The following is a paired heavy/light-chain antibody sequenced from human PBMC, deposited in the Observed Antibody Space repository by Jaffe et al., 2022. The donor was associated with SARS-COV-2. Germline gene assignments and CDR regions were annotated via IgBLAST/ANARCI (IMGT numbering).Heavy chain of an antibody. D-gene: IGHD6-13*01. Sequence: ELQLVESGGGLVKPGGSLRLSCAASGFTFSDAWMNWVRQAPGKGLEWVGRIKRKTDGGATDYAAPVKDRFTISRDDSKNTLYLQMNSLKSEDTAVYYCTTDSSSGGYYYYYGMDVWGPGTTVTVSS. J-gene: IGHJ6*02. CDR2: IKRKTDGGAT. V-gene: IGHV3-15*01. CDR3: TTDSSSGGYYYYYGMDV. CDR1: GFTFSDAW.
Light chain of an antibody. J-gene: IGKJ4*01. CDR1: QSVSSGY. CDR2: GAS. V-gene: IGKV3-20*01. Sequence: EIVLTQSPGTLSLSPGERATLSCRASQSVSSGYLAWYQQKPGQAPRLLVFGASSRATGIPDRFSGSGSGTDFTLTISRLEPEDFAVYYCQQYGSSPLTFGGGTTVEIK. CDR3: QQYGSSPLT.